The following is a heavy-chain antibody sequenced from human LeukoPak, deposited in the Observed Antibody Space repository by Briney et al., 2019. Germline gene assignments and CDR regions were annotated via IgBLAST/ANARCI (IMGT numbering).Heavy chain of an antibody. Sequence: HGESLKISCKCSGYSFTSYWIAWVRQMPGKGLEWMGIIYPGDSDTRYSPSFQGQVTISADKSISTAYLQWSSLKASDTAMYYCARLRGYNYGYEDYWGQGTLVTVSS. V-gene: IGHV5-51*01. D-gene: IGHD5-18*01. CDR3: ARLRGYNYGYEDY. J-gene: IGHJ4*02. CDR2: IYPGDSDT. CDR1: GYSFTSYW.